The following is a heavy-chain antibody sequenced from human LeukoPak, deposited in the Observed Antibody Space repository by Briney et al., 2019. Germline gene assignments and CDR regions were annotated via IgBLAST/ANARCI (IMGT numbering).Heavy chain of an antibody. D-gene: IGHD3-10*01. CDR1: GFTFANYA. CDR3: AKNYNSGRGVPYGMDV. J-gene: IGHJ6*02. Sequence: PGGSLRLSCAASGFTFANYAMRGVRQAPGKGLQWVSAISGISGSTTIYADSVKGRFTVSRDNSKSTLYLQMNGLRVEDTAVDYCAKNYNSGRGVPYGMDVWGQGTTVTVAS. V-gene: IGHV3-23*01. CDR2: ISGISGSTT.